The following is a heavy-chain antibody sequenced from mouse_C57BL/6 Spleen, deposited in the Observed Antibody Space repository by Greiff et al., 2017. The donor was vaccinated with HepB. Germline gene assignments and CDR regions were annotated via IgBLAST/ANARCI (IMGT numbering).Heavy chain of an antibody. CDR3: ERGEDDYWIDE. V-gene: IGHV1-69*01. CDR1: GYTFTSYW. D-gene: IGHD2-4*01. Sequence: VQLQQPGAELVMPGASVKLSCKASGYTFTSYWMHWVKQRPGQGLEWIGEIDPSDSYTNYNQKFKGKSTLTVDKSSSTAYMQNSSLTSEDTAVYDRERGEDDYWIDEWGKGTTLTVSS. CDR2: IDPSDSYT. J-gene: IGHJ2*01.